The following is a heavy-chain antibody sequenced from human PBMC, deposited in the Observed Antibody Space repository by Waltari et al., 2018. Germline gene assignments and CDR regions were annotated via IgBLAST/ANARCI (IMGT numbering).Heavy chain of an antibody. CDR1: GYSISSGYY. V-gene: IGHV4-38-2*01. D-gene: IGHD3-10*01. Sequence: QVQLQESGPGLVKPSETLSLTCAVSGYSISSGYYWGWIRQPPGKGLEWIGSIYHSGSTYYNPSLKSRVTISVDTSKNQFSLKLSSVTAADTAVYYCASLALFGGGLSLEWYFDLWGRGTLVTVSS. CDR2: IYHSGST. J-gene: IGHJ2*01. CDR3: ASLALFGGGLSLEWYFDL.